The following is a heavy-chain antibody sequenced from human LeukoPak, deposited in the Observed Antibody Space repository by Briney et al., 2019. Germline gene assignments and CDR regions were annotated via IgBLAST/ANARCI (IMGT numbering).Heavy chain of an antibody. D-gene: IGHD3-10*01. Sequence: GGSLRLSCAASGFTFSSYAMSWVRQAPGKGLEWVSAISGSGGSTYYADSVKGRFAISRDNSKNTLYLQMSSLRAEDTAVYYCAKDQRFGDLDDYRGQGTLVTVSS. CDR2: ISGSGGST. CDR3: AKDQRFGDLDDY. CDR1: GFTFSSYA. V-gene: IGHV3-23*01. J-gene: IGHJ4*02.